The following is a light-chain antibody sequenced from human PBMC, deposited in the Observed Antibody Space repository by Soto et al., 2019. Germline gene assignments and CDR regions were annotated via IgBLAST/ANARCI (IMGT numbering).Light chain of an antibody. V-gene: IGKV3-11*01. CDR1: QSVAGY. CDR2: DTS. Sequence: ELVLTQSPATLSLSPGERATLSCRASQSVAGYLAWYQQKPGQGPRLLIYDTSNRATADPPRFSGSGSGTDFTLTISSLEPEDFAISYCQHRSNWRMYTFGQGTKLEIK. CDR3: QHRSNWRMYT. J-gene: IGKJ2*01.